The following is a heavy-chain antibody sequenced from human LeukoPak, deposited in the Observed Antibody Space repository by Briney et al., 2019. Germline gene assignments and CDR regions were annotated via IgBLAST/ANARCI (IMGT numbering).Heavy chain of an antibody. CDR3: ARDLSNDSRGYPGY. CDR1: GYTFTSFG. D-gene: IGHD3-22*01. Sequence: GAPVKVSCKASGYTFTSFGISWVRQAPGQGLEWMGWISTYNGNTNYAQKVQGRVTLTTDTSTSTAYMELRSLRSDDTAVYYCARDLSNDSRGYPGYWGQGTLVTVSS. J-gene: IGHJ4*02. V-gene: IGHV1-18*01. CDR2: ISTYNGNT.